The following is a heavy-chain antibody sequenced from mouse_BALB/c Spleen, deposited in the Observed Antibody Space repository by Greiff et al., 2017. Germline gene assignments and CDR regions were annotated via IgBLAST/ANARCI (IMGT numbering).Heavy chain of an antibody. CDR2: IYPGSGST. V-gene: IGHV1-77*01. CDR1: GYTFTDYV. CDR3: ARGGTLDY. D-gene: IGHD3-3*01. J-gene: IGHJ2*01. Sequence: VKLQESGPELVKPGASVKMSCTASGYTFTDYVISWVKQRTGQGLEWIGEIYPGSGSTYYNEKFKGKATLTADKSSNTAYMQLSSLTSEDSAVYFCARGGTLDYWGQGTTLTVSS.